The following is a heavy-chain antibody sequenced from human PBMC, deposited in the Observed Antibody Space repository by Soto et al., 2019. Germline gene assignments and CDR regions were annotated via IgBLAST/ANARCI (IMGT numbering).Heavy chain of an antibody. Sequence: QVQLVQSGAEVKKPGSSVRVSCKASGAAFNTITINWVRQAPGQGLEWMGGFVPVFGSATYAQKFQCRVAITADASTSTFYMELSRWNSEDTALYYCVREDDTTGSYSWFDPWGQGTLVTVSS. D-gene: IGHD3-9*01. J-gene: IGHJ5*02. CDR3: VREDDTTGSYSWFDP. CDR1: GAAFNTIT. CDR2: FVPVFGSA. V-gene: IGHV1-69*01.